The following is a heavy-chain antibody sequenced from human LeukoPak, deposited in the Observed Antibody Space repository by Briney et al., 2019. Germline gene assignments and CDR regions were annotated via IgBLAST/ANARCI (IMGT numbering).Heavy chain of an antibody. CDR2: IIASSGST. CDR3: AKGAYDYIEMGYFDY. V-gene: IGHV3-23*01. CDR1: GFSLSNSA. D-gene: IGHD5-12*01. J-gene: IGHJ4*02. Sequence: GGSLRLSCAASGFSLSNSAMSWVRQAPGKGLEWVSLIIASSGSTFYANSVKGRFTISRDNSKNTLYLQMNSLRAEDTAVYYCAKGAYDYIEMGYFDYWGQGTLVTVSS.